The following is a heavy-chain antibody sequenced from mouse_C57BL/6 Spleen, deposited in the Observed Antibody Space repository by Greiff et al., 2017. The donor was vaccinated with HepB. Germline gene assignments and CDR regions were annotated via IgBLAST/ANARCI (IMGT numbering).Heavy chain of an antibody. CDR1: GYTFTSYW. J-gene: IGHJ3*01. V-gene: IGHV1-55*01. CDR2: IYPGSGST. Sequence: QVQLQPGAELVKPGASVKMSCKASGYTFTSYWITWVKQRPGQGLEWIGDIYPGSGSTNYNEKFKSKATLTVDTSSSTAYMQLSSLTSEDSAVYYCARYYGSSFWFAYWGQGTLVTVSA. D-gene: IGHD1-1*01. CDR3: ARYYGSSFWFAY.